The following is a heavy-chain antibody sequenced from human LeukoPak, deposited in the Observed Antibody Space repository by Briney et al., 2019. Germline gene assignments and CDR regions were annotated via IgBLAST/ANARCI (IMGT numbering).Heavy chain of an antibody. J-gene: IGHJ6*02. CDR3: ARAAGTTTGGMDV. D-gene: IGHD1-14*01. Sequence: GRSLRLSCAASGFTFSSYALHWVRQAPGKGLEWVAVISYDGSYKYYADSVKGRFTMSRDNSKNTVYLQMNSLRVEDTAVFCCARAAGTTTGGMDVWGQGTTVTVSS. V-gene: IGHV3-30-3*01. CDR2: ISYDGSYK. CDR1: GFTFSSYA.